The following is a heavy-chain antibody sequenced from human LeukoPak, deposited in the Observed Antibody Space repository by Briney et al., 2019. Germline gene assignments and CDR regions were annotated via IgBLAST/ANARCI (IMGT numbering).Heavy chain of an antibody. CDR1: GFTLSSYW. J-gene: IGHJ4*02. CDR3: ARASVDY. CDR2: IKQDGSEK. Sequence: GGSLRLSWAASGFTLSSYWMSWVRQAPGKGLEWVANIKQDGSEKYYVDSVKGRFTISRDNAKNSLYLQMNSLRADDTAVYYCARASVDYWGQGTLVTVSS. V-gene: IGHV3-7*01.